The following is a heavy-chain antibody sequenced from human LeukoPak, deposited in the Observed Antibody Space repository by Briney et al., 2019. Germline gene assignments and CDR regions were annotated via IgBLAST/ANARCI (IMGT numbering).Heavy chain of an antibody. D-gene: IGHD6-13*01. CDR2: ISGGGTSI. J-gene: IGHJ6*03. Sequence: PGGSLRLSCAASGLTFSSYAMSWVRQAPGKGLEWVSVISGGGTSIYYADSVKGRFTISKDNSRNTLYLQMNSLRAEDTAVYYCVKDTYSSSVRYMDVWGKGTTVTVS. V-gene: IGHV3-23*01. CDR3: VKDTYSSSVRYMDV. CDR1: GLTFSSYA.